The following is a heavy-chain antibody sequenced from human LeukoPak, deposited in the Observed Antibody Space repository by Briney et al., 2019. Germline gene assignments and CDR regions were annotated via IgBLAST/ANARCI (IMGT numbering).Heavy chain of an antibody. D-gene: IGHD6-13*01. Sequence: SETLSLTCTVSGGSISSYYWSWIRQPPGKGLEWIGYIYYSGSTNYNPSLKSRVTISVDTSKNQFSLKLSSVTAADTAVYYCARRSGSSSWLYFDYWGQGILVTVSS. CDR3: ARRSGSSSWLYFDY. CDR2: IYYSGST. V-gene: IGHV4-59*08. J-gene: IGHJ4*02. CDR1: GGSISSYY.